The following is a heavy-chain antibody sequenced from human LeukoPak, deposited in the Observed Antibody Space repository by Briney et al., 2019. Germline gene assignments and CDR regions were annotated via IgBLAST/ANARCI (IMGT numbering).Heavy chain of an antibody. J-gene: IGHJ4*02. CDR1: GGSASSGDYY. D-gene: IGHD6-13*01. V-gene: IGHV4-61*02. CDR3: AKDRGIAAAGQFDY. Sequence: SETLSLTCTVSGGSASSGDYYWTWIRQPAGKGLEWIGRIYTSGSTSYSPSLKSRVTISLDTSKNQFSLRLSSVTAADTAVYYCAKDRGIAAAGQFDYWGQGTLVTVSS. CDR2: IYTSGST.